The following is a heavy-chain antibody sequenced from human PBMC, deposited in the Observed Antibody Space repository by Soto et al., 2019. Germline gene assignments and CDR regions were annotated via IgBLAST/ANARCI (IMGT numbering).Heavy chain of an antibody. CDR1: GYTFTIYG. Sequence: GASVKVSCKASGYTFTIYGISWVLQAPLQGLEWMGWISAYNGNTNYAQKLQGRVTMTTDTSTSTAYMELRSLRSDDTAVYYCARGVLRWQPPRWFDPWGQGTLVTVSS. V-gene: IGHV1-18*01. CDR2: ISAYNGNT. CDR3: ARGVLRWQPPRWFDP. J-gene: IGHJ5*02. D-gene: IGHD2-15*01.